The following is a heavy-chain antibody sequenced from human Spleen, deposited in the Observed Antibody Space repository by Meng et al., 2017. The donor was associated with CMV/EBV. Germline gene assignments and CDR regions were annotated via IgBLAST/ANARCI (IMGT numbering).Heavy chain of an antibody. CDR1: GFTFSNAW. J-gene: IGHJ4*02. D-gene: IGHD5-12*01. Sequence: GESLKISCAASGFTFSNAWMSWVRQAPGKGLEWVGRIKSKTDGGTTDYAAPVKGRFTISRDDSKNTLYLQMNSLRAEDTAVYYCAKDRVATINYFDYWGQGTLVTVSS. CDR2: IKSKTDGGTT. CDR3: AKDRVATINYFDY. V-gene: IGHV3-15*01.